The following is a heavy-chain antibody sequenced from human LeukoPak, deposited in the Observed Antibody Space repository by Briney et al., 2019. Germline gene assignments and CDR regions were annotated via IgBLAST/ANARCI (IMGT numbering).Heavy chain of an antibody. CDR2: ISGSGGRT. Sequence: PGGSLRLSCAASGFTFSDYAMNWVRQAPGKGLEWVSGISGSGGRTYYADSVKGRFTISRDNSKNTLYLQMNSLRAEDTAVYYCAKNYGSGSYYKVFTHYYYYMDVWGKGTTVTISS. CDR1: GFTFSDYA. D-gene: IGHD3-10*01. J-gene: IGHJ6*03. CDR3: AKNYGSGSYYKVFTHYYYYMDV. V-gene: IGHV3-23*01.